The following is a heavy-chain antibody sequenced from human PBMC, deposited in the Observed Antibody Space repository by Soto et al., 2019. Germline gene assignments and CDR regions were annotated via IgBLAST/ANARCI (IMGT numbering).Heavy chain of an antibody. J-gene: IGHJ6*03. V-gene: IGHV1-46*03. CDR2: INPSGGST. CDR1: GYTFTSYY. D-gene: IGHD2-2*01. Sequence: ASVKVSCKASGYTFTSYYMHWVRQAPGQGLEWMGIINPSGGSTSYAQKFQGRVTMTRDTSTSTVYMELSSLRSEDTAVYYCARDLFVVVTAANYYYCYMDVWGKGTTVTVSS. CDR3: ARDLFVVVTAANYYYCYMDV.